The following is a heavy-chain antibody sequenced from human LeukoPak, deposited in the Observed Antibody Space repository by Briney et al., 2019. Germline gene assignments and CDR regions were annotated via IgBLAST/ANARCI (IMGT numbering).Heavy chain of an antibody. CDR3: ARDLIRADYDILIGYYDY. J-gene: IGHJ4*02. V-gene: IGHV1-46*01. CDR1: GYTFTSYY. Sequence: ASVKVSCKASGYTFTSYYMHWVRQAPGQGLEWMGIINPSGGSTSYAQKFQGRVTMTRDTSTSTVYMELSSLRSEDTAVYYCARDLIRADYDILIGYYDYWGQGTLVTVSS. D-gene: IGHD3-9*01. CDR2: INPSGGST.